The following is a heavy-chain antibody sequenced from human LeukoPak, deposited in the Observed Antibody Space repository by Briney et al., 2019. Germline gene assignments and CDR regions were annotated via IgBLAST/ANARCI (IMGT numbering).Heavy chain of an antibody. CDR1: AFTFSSYA. V-gene: IGHV3-23*01. CDR3: AKRIQSAMATGY. J-gene: IGHJ4*02. Sequence: GESLTLSCAASAFTFSSYAMSWVRQAPGKGLEWVSDINCSGGRKYYADSVRGRFTISRDNSKNTLYLQMNGLRAEDTAVYYCAKRIQSAMATGYWGQGTLVTVSS. CDR2: INCSGGRK. D-gene: IGHD5-18*01.